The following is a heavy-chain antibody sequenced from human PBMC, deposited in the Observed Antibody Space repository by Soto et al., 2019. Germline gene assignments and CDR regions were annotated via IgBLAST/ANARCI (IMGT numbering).Heavy chain of an antibody. J-gene: IGHJ6*02. CDR2: IYPGDSDT. D-gene: IGHD3-22*01. V-gene: IGHV5-51*01. CDR1: GYSFTSYW. Sequence: PGESLKISCKGSGYSFTSYWIGWVRQMPGKGLEWMGIIYPGDSDTRYSPSFQGQVTISADKSISTAYLQWSSLKASETAMYYCARLYRGYYDSNPGGMAVSSQGTTVTVSS. CDR3: ARLYRGYYDSNPGGMAV.